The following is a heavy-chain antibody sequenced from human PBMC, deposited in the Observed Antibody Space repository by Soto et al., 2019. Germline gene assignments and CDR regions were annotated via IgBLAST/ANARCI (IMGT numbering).Heavy chain of an antibody. CDR2: ISYDDGSNK. D-gene: IGHD3-16*01. J-gene: IGHJ6*02. Sequence: QVQLVESGGGVVQPGRSLRLSCAASGFTFSSYALHWVRQAPGKGLEWVAVISYDDGSNKYYADSVKGRFTISRDNSKXTLYLQMNSLRAEDTAVYYCARPHDYSSLYYAMDVWGQGTTVTVSS. CDR3: ARPHDYSSLYYAMDV. CDR1: GFTFSSYA. V-gene: IGHV3-30-3*01.